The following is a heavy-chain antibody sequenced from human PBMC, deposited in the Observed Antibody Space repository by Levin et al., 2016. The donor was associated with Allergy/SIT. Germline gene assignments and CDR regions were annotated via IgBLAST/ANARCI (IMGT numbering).Heavy chain of an antibody. J-gene: IGHJ3*02. Sequence: WIRQPPGKGLEWIGYIYYSGSTYYNPSLKSRVTISVDTSKNQFSLKLSSVTAADTAVYYCARDHCSSTSCYPDAFDIWGQGTMVTVSS. CDR3: ARDHCSSTSCYPDAFDI. CDR2: IYYSGST. D-gene: IGHD2-2*01. V-gene: IGHV4-31*02.